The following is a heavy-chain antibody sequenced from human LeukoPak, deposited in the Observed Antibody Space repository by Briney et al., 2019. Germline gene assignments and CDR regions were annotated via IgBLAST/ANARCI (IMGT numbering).Heavy chain of an antibody. CDR1: GGSISSSSW. CDR2: IYHSGST. J-gene: IGHJ5*02. CDR3: ARVTWNWFDP. V-gene: IGHV4-4*02. Sequence: SGTLSLTCAVSGGSISSSSWWSWVRQPPGKGLEWIGEIYHSGSTNYNPSLKSRVTISVDTSKNQFSLKLSSVTAADTAVYYCARVTWNWFDPWGQGTLVTVSS. D-gene: IGHD2-21*02.